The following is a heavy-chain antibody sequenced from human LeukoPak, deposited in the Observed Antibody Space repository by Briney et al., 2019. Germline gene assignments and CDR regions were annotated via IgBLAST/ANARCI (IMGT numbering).Heavy chain of an antibody. J-gene: IGHJ6*03. D-gene: IGHD5-18*01. CDR2: ISTYNGDT. CDR1: GYTFSASGSTFSASG. CDR3: ARGRLELWLGDDYYYCMDV. Sequence: GASVKVSCKASGYTFSASGSTFSASGITWVRQAPGLGLEWMGWISTYNGDTNYAQKFQGRLTLTTDTSTSTAYMDLASLRSDDTAVYYCARGRLELWLGDDYYYCMDVWGEGTTVTVSS. V-gene: IGHV1-18*01.